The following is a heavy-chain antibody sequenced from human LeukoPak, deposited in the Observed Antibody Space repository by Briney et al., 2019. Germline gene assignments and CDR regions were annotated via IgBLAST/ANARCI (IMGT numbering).Heavy chain of an antibody. J-gene: IGHJ3*02. V-gene: IGHV1-69*04. CDR3: ARGITMIVVPAFDI. CDR2: IIPILGIA. Sequence: ASVKVSCKASGGTFSSYAISWVRQAPGQGLEWMGRIIPILGIANYAQKFQGRVTITADKSTSTAYMELSSLRSEDTAVYYCARGITMIVVPAFDIWGQGTMVTVSS. D-gene: IGHD3-22*01. CDR1: GGTFSSYA.